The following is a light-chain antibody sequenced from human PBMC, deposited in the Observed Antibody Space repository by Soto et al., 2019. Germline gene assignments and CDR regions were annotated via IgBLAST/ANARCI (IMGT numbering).Light chain of an antibody. V-gene: IGKV1-33*01. CDR1: QDISNY. CDR2: DAS. Sequence: DIQMTQSPSSLSASVGDRVTITCQASQDISNYINWYQQKPGKAPKLLIYDASNLETGVPSRFIGSGSGTDFTFTISSLQPEDIATYYCQQYDKLPPITFGQGTRLEIK. J-gene: IGKJ5*01. CDR3: QQYDKLPPIT.